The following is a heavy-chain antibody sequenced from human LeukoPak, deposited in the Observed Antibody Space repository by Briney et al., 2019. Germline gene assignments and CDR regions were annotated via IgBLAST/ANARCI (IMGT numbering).Heavy chain of an antibody. J-gene: IGHJ4*02. CDR1: GFTVSNNY. Sequence: GGSLRLSCAVSGFTVSNNYMNWVRQAPGKGLEWVSVIYSGGSTYYADSVKGRFTISRDNSKNTLYLQMNSLRAEDTAVYYCARDYYYDSSGYRIFDYWGQGTLVTVSS. CDR2: IYSGGST. CDR3: ARDYYYDSSGYRIFDY. V-gene: IGHV3-66*01. D-gene: IGHD3-22*01.